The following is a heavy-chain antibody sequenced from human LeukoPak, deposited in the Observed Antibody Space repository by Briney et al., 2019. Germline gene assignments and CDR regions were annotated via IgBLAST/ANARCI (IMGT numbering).Heavy chain of an antibody. CDR3: ARDSALLNNGDWYGGSDY. Sequence: ASVKVSCKASGYTLTSYGISWVRQAPGQGLEWMGWINTYNGNTKYAQKFQGRVTMTTDTSTSTAYMELRSLRSDDTAMYYCARDSALLNNGDWYGGSDYWGQGTLVTVSS. CDR1: GYTLTSYG. D-gene: IGHD4-17*01. CDR2: INTYNGNT. J-gene: IGHJ4*02. V-gene: IGHV1-18*01.